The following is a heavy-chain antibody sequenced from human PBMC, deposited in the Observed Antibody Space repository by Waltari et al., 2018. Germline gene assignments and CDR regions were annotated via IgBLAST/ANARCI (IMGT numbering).Heavy chain of an antibody. V-gene: IGHV4-38-2*02. CDR3: ARDGLRTLTDFDY. CDR2: SYHSGET. D-gene: IGHD7-27*01. Sequence: QVQLQESGPGLVKPSETLSLTCAVSGYSISSGYYWGWIRQPPGKGLEWIGSSYHSGETYTNPSLKSRVTRSGETSKNQFSLKLSSVTAADTAVYYCARDGLRTLTDFDYWGQGTLVTVSS. J-gene: IGHJ4*02. CDR1: GYSISSGYY.